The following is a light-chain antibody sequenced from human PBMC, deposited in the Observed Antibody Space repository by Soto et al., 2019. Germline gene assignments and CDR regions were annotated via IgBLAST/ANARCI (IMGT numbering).Light chain of an antibody. CDR1: QSVSSTY. V-gene: IGKV3-20*01. CDR2: GAS. CDR3: QQYGGSWM. Sequence: EIVLTQSPGTLSLSPGGRATLSCRASQSVSSTYLAWYQQKPGQSPRLLIYGASSRATGIPDRFSGSGSGTDFTLTISRLEPEDFAVYYCQQYGGSWMFGQGTKVEMK. J-gene: IGKJ1*01.